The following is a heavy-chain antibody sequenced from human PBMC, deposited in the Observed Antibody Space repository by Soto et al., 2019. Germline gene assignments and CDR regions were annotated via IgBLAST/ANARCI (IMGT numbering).Heavy chain of an antibody. J-gene: IGHJ4*02. D-gene: IGHD3-9*01. CDR2: MSYDGSNK. V-gene: IGHV3-30-3*01. Sequence: GGSLRLSCAASGFTFSSYAMHWVRQAPGKGLEWVAVMSYDGSNKYYADSVKGRFTISRDNSKNTLYLQMNSLRAEDTAVYYCARDLAPTGYYPESFDYWGQGTLVTVSS. CDR1: GFTFSSYA. CDR3: ARDLAPTGYYPESFDY.